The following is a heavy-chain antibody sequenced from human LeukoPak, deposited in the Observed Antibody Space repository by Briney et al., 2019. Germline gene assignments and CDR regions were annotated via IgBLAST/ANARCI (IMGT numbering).Heavy chain of an antibody. CDR1: AYTFTGYY. J-gene: IGHJ4*02. CDR2: INPNSGGT. D-gene: IGHD3-10*01. CDR3: ARVTMVRGVITSSFDY. Sequence: ASVKVSCKASAYTFTGYYMHWVRQAPGQGLEWMGWINPNSGGTNYAQKFQGRVTMTRDTSISTAYMELSRLRSDDTAVYYCARVTMVRGVITSSFDYWGQGTLVTVSS. V-gene: IGHV1-2*02.